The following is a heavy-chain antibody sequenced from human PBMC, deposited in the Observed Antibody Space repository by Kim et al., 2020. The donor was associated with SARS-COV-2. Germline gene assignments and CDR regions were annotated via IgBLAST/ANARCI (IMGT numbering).Heavy chain of an antibody. CDR2: INPSSGAT. Sequence: ASVKVSCKASGYTFTGYYMHWVRQAPGQDFEWMGWINPSSGATKYAGKFQGRVTLTSDMSTSTAYMELSSLRSDDTAIYYCAKDRSFYFDFWGQGSLVTV. J-gene: IGHJ4*02. CDR3: AKDRSFYFDF. V-gene: IGHV1-2*02. CDR1: GYTFTGYY.